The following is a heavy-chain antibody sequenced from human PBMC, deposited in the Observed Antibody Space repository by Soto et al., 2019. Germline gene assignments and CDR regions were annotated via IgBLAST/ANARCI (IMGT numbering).Heavy chain of an antibody. J-gene: IGHJ6*02. CDR3: TQWDGYADV. Sequence: EVLLLESGGGLVQPGGSLRLSCAASGFTSGTTWVRQTPGRGLEWVSGISASSGKIFYAESVRGRFTISKDNSKNTLYLQMDSLGYDDTAIYFCTQWDGYADVWGQGTTVIVSS. V-gene: IGHV3-23*01. D-gene: IGHD1-26*01. CDR2: ISASSGKI. CDR1: GFTSGT.